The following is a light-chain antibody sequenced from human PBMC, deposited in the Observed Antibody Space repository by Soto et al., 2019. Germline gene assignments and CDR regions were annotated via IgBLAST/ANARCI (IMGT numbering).Light chain of an antibody. Sequence: QSVLTQPPSVSGAPGQRVTISCTGSSSNIGAGYDVHWYQQLPGTAPKLLIYGNNTRPSGVPDRFSGSKSGTSASLAITGLQAEDEADYYCQSYDSSLTPVVFGGGTQLTVL. V-gene: IGLV1-40*01. CDR3: QSYDSSLTPVV. CDR2: GNN. J-gene: IGLJ2*01. CDR1: SSNIGAGYD.